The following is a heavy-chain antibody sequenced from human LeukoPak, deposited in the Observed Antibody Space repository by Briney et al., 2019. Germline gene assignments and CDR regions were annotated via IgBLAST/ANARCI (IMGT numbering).Heavy chain of an antibody. Sequence: GESLKISCKGSGYSFTSYWIGWVRQMPGKGLEWMGIIYPGDSDTRYSPSFQGQVTISADKSISTAYLQWSSLKASDTAMYYCARHIHFHCGGDCYPRRVAFDIWGQGTMVTVSS. CDR2: IYPGDSDT. J-gene: IGHJ3*02. CDR1: GYSFTSYW. CDR3: ARHIHFHCGGDCYPRRVAFDI. D-gene: IGHD2-21*02. V-gene: IGHV5-51*01.